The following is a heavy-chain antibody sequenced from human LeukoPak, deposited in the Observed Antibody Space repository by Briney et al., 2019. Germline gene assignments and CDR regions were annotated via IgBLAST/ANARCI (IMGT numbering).Heavy chain of an antibody. D-gene: IGHD3-10*01. CDR3: ARIGSGSTIWGYYYGMDV. CDR2: IYYSGST. CDR1: GGSISSYY. J-gene: IGHJ6*02. Sequence: PSETLSLTCTVSGGSISSYYWSWIRQPPGKGLEWIGYIYYSGSTNYNPSLKSRVIISVDTSKNQFSLKLSSVTAADTAVYYCARIGSGSTIWGYYYGMDVWGQGTTVTVSS. V-gene: IGHV4-59*08.